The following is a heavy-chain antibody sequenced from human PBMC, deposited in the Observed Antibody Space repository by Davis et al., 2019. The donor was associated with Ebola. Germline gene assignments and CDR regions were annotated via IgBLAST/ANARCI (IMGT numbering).Heavy chain of an antibody. V-gene: IGHV3-74*01. J-gene: IGHJ5*02. D-gene: IGHD3-3*01. Sequence: PGGSLRLSCAASGFTFSSYWMHWVRQAPGKGLVWVSRINSDGSSTSYADSVKGRFTISRDNAKNTLYLQMNSLRAEDTAVYYCARGSYDFWSGYYPNWFDPWGQGTLVTVSS. CDR2: INSDGSST. CDR1: GFTFSSYW. CDR3: ARGSYDFWSGYYPNWFDP.